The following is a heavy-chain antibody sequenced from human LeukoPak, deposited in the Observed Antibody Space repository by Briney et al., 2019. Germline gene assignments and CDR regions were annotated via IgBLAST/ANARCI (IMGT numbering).Heavy chain of an antibody. CDR3: ARVTVVGATTGFDY. J-gene: IGHJ4*02. Sequence: PSQTLSLTCTVSGGSISSGGYYWSWIRQPPGKGLEWIGYIYHSGSTYYNPSLKSRVTISVDTSKNQFSLKLSSVTAADTAVYYCARVTVVGATTGFDYWGQGTLVTVSS. V-gene: IGHV4-30-2*01. CDR2: IYHSGST. CDR1: GGSISSGGYY. D-gene: IGHD1-26*01.